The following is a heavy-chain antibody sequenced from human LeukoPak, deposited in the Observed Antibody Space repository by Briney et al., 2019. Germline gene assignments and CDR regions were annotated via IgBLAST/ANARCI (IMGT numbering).Heavy chain of an antibody. D-gene: IGHD6-13*01. CDR2: INPSRSNT. CDR3: ARGGEYSNSSFDY. V-gene: IGHV3-11*06. Sequence: GESLRLSCAASGFTFRDYYMSWIRQAPGKGLEWVSFINPSRSNTNYAHSVKGRFTISRDNAKNPLYLQMSSLRAEDTAVYYCARGGEYSNSSFDYWGLGTLVT. J-gene: IGHJ4*02. CDR1: GFTFRDYY.